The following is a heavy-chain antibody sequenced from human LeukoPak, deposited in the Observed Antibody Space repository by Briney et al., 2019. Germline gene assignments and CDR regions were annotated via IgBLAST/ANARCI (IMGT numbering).Heavy chain of an antibody. CDR2: IYSGGST. CDR1: GFTVSSNY. CDR3: ARDAENKGDAFDI. D-gene: IGHD1-14*01. Sequence: GGSLRLSCAASGFTVSSNYMSWVRQAPGKGLEWVSVIYSGGSTYYADSVKGRLTISRDNSKNTLYLQMNSLRAEDTAVYYCARDAENKGDAFDIWGQGTMVTVSS. V-gene: IGHV3-53*01. J-gene: IGHJ3*02.